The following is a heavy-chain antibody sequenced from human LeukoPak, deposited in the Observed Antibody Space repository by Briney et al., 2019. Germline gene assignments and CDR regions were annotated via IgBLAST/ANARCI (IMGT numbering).Heavy chain of an antibody. CDR2: IKSKTDGGTT. D-gene: IGHD6-19*01. CDR3: TTVSIAVAGYFDY. CDR1: GFTFSNAW. J-gene: IGHJ4*02. V-gene: IGHV3-15*01. Sequence: PGGSPRLSCAASGFTFSNAWMSWVRQAPGKGLEWVGRIKSKTDGGTTDYAAPVKGRFTISRDDPKNTLYLQMNSLKTEDTAVYYCTTVSIAVAGYFDYWGQGTLVTVSS.